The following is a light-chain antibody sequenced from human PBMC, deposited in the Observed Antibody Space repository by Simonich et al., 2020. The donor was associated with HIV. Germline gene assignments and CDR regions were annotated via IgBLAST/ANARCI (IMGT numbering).Light chain of an antibody. CDR2: EDN. Sequence: NFMLTQPHSVSESPGKTVTISCTRSSGSIASNSVQWYQQRPGSSPTTVIYEDNQRPSGVPNRFSGSIDSSSNSASRTISGLKTEDEADYYCQSYDISSWVFGGGTKLTVL. J-gene: IGLJ3*02. CDR1: SGSIASNS. CDR3: QSYDISSWV. V-gene: IGLV6-57*01.